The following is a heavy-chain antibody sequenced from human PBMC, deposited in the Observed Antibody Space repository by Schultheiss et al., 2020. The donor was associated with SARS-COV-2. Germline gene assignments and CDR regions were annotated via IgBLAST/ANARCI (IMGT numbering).Heavy chain of an antibody. CDR1: GFTFGDYA. V-gene: IGHV3-49*04. CDR2: IRSKAYGGTT. J-gene: IGHJ4*02. D-gene: IGHD3-10*01. Sequence: GGSLRLSCTASGFTFGDYAMSWVRQAPGKGLEWVGFIRSKAYGGTTEYAASVKGRFTISRDDSKSIAYLQMNSLKTEDTAVYYCAKDLVKLYGSGSYYRYFDYWGQGTLVTVSS. CDR3: AKDLVKLYGSGSYYRYFDY.